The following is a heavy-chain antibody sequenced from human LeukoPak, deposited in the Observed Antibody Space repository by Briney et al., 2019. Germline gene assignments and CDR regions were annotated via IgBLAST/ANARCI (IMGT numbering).Heavy chain of an antibody. J-gene: IGHJ6*03. V-gene: IGHV1-18*01. Sequence: ASVKVSCKGSGYTFTIYGISWVRQAPGQGLEWMGWISAENGHTKYAQKIQGRVTMTTDTSTRAAYMELRSLRSDDTAVYYCARVENDYGDYRDKYYNYYMDVWGKGTTVTISS. D-gene: IGHD4-17*01. CDR3: ARVENDYGDYRDKYYNYYMDV. CDR2: ISAENGHT. CDR1: GYTFTIYG.